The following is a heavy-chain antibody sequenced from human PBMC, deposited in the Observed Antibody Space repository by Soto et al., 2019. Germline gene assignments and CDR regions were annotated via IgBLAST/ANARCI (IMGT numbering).Heavy chain of an antibody. J-gene: IGHJ3*02. CDR1: GYSFTSYW. CDR2: IYPGDSDT. CDR3: ARPYYNYYDSSGYPVRGAFDI. D-gene: IGHD3-22*01. Sequence: GESLKISCKGSGYSFTSYWIGWVCQMPGKGLEWMGIIYPGDSDTRYSPSFQGQVTISADKSISTAYLQWSSLKASDTAMYYCARPYYNYYDSSGYPVRGAFDIWGQGTMVTVSS. V-gene: IGHV5-51*01.